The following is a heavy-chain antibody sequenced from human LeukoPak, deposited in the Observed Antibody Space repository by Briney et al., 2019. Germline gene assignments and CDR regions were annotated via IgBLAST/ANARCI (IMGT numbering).Heavy chain of an antibody. Sequence: GGSLRLSCAASGFTFSSYGMHWVRQAPGKGLEWVAVISYDGSNKYYADSVKGRFTISRDNSKNTLYLQMNSLRAEDTAVYYCARESPTRVLYYYDSSGYVDYWGQGTLVTVSS. D-gene: IGHD3-22*01. CDR3: ARESPTRVLYYYDSSGYVDY. CDR1: GFTFSSYG. CDR2: ISYDGSNK. V-gene: IGHV3-30*03. J-gene: IGHJ4*02.